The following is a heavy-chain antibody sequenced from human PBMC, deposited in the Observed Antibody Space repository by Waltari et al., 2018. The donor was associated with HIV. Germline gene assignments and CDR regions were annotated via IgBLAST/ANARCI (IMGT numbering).Heavy chain of an antibody. Sequence: QVQLVQSGAEVKKPGASVKVSCKASGYTFTSYDINWVRQATGQGLEWMGWMNPNSGNTGYAQKFQGRVTMTRNTSISTAYMELSSLRSEDTAVYYCARGGADYWGYYYYGMDVWGQGTTVTVSS. D-gene: IGHD7-27*01. J-gene: IGHJ6*02. CDR1: GYTFTSYD. CDR3: ARGGADYWGYYYYGMDV. V-gene: IGHV1-8*01. CDR2: MNPNSGNT.